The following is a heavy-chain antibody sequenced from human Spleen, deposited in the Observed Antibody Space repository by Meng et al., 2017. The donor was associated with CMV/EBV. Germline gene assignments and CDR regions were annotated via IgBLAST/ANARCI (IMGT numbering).Heavy chain of an antibody. Sequence: YSFPDYYIHWVRQAPGQGLEWMGRINPQSGGTDSAQRFQDRVTMTRDTSINTAYMQLTRLTSDDTAVYFCAKELWYYSDSDGKFLGDYWGQGTLVTVSS. CDR3: AKELWYYSDSDGKFLGDY. CDR2: INPQSGGT. J-gene: IGHJ4*02. CDR1: YSFPDYY. D-gene: IGHD3-22*01. V-gene: IGHV1-2*06.